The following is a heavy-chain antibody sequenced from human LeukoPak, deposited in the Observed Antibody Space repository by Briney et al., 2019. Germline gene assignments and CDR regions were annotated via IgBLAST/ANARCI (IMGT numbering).Heavy chain of an antibody. CDR1: GYTFTGYS. J-gene: IGHJ4*02. CDR2: INPSGGST. V-gene: IGHV1-46*01. Sequence: GASVKVSCKASGYTFTGYSMHWVRQAPGQGLEWMGIINPSGGSTSYAQKFQGRVTMTRDTSTSTVYMELSSLRSEDTAVYYCARDNYGSGSYESIFDYWGQGTLVTVSS. CDR3: ARDNYGSGSYESIFDY. D-gene: IGHD3-10*01.